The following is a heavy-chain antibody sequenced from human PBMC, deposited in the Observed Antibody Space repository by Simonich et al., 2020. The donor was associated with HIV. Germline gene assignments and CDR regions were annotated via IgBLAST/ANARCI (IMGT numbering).Heavy chain of an antibody. V-gene: IGHV1-69*13. Sequence: QVQLVQSGAEVKKPGSSVKVSCKASGGTFSSFAISWVRQAPGLWLRWVGGIIHNFCTANYAQMFQGRVTITADESTSTAYMELSSLRSEDTGIYYCARKGGGRGVYYFDYWGQGTLVTVSS. D-gene: IGHD3-10*01. CDR1: GGTFSSFA. J-gene: IGHJ4*02. CDR3: ARKGGGRGVYYFDY. CDR2: IIHNFCTA.